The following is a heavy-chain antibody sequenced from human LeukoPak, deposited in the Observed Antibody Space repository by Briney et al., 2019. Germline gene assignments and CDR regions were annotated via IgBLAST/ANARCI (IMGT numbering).Heavy chain of an antibody. J-gene: IGHJ4*02. CDR1: GGSISGYY. D-gene: IGHD3-16*01. CDR3: ARKRKGAYDFDH. V-gene: IGHV4-4*07. Sequence: SETLSLTCTVSGGSISGYYWSWIRQPAGKGLEWMGRIYSSGSTNYNPSLKSRVTMPLDTSNNAFTLKLSSVTAADTAVYYCARKRKGAYDFDHWGQGTLVTVSS. CDR2: IYSSGST.